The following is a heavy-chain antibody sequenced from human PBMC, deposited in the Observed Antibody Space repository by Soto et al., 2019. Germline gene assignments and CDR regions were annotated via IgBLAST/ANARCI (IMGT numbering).Heavy chain of an antibody. CDR1: GGSISSGGYS. CDR3: ARSILRRQIAAAASYGMDV. J-gene: IGHJ6*02. Sequence: QLQLQESGSGLVKPSQTLSLTCAVSGGSISSGGYSWSWIRQPPEKGLEWIGDIYHSGSTYYNPYLKRRVTISVDRSKNQFSLKLISVTAADTAVYYCARSILRRQIAAAASYGMDVWGQGTTVTVSS. D-gene: IGHD6-13*01. V-gene: IGHV4-30-2*01. CDR2: IYHSGST.